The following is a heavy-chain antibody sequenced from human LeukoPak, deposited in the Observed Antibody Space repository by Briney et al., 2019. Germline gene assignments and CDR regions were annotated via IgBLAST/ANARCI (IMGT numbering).Heavy chain of an antibody. CDR2: IRSKAYGGTT. CDR1: GFTFGDYA. CDR3: TTALAPSGPKGSY. D-gene: IGHD3-10*01. Sequence: HPGGSLRLSCTASGFTFGDYAMSWVRQAPGKGLEWVGFIRSKAYGGTTEYAASVKGRFTISRDDSKSIAYLQMNSLKTEDTAVYYSTTALAPSGPKGSYWGQGTLVTVSS. J-gene: IGHJ4*02. V-gene: IGHV3-49*04.